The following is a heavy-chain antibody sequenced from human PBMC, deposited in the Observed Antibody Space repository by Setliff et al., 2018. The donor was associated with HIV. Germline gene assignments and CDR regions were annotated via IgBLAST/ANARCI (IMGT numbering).Heavy chain of an antibody. Sequence: PSETLSLTCTVSGGSITTSTFYWGWIRQPPGKGLEWIGSIYYSGSTYYNPSLKSRLTITQHTSKNHFSLSLSSVTAADTAVYYCARLAASIAARRRFDYWGQGTLVTVSS. V-gene: IGHV4-39*02. CDR1: GGSITTSTFY. J-gene: IGHJ4*02. D-gene: IGHD6-6*01. CDR3: ARLAASIAARRRFDY. CDR2: IYYSGST.